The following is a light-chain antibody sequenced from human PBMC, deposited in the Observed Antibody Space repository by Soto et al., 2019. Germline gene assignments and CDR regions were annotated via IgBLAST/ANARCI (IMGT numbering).Light chain of an antibody. CDR2: WAS. V-gene: IGKV4-1*01. J-gene: IGKJ4*01. Sequence: DIVMTQSPDSLVVPLGERATIHCKATQSLLFSSKNLNYLSWYQQKPGQPPRLLIYWASTRDFGVPDRFSGSGSGTDFTLTICSLQAEDVAVYYCQQYYSTPLTFGGGTRLEIK. CDR1: QSLLFSSKNLNY. CDR3: QQYYSTPLT.